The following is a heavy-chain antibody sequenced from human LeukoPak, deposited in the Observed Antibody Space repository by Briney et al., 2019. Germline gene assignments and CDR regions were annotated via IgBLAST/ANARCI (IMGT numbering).Heavy chain of an antibody. CDR1: GYTFTSYY. CDR2: INPSGGST. V-gene: IGHV1-46*01. J-gene: IGHJ4*02. D-gene: IGHD3-10*01. Sequence: ASVKVSCKASGYTFTSYYMHWVRQAPGQGLEWMGIINPSGGSTSYAQKFQGRVTMTRDMSTSTVYMELSSLRSEDTAVYYCARGRPVSYGSGSYYNTFDYWGQGTLVTVSS. CDR3: ARGRPVSYGSGSYYNTFDY.